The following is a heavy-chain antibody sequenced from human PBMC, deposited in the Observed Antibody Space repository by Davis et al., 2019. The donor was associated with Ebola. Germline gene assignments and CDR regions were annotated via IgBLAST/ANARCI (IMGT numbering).Heavy chain of an antibody. CDR3: ARDDGSSGYCYDY. Sequence: ASVKVSCKASGYTFSSYYLHWVRQAPGQGLEWLGIINPSGGSTTYARKFQSRVTLTRDTSTSTVYMDLSSLKSEDTAVYYCARDDGSSGYCYDYWGQGTLVTVSS. D-gene: IGHD3-22*01. V-gene: IGHV1-46*01. J-gene: IGHJ4*02. CDR1: GYTFSSYY. CDR2: INPSGGST.